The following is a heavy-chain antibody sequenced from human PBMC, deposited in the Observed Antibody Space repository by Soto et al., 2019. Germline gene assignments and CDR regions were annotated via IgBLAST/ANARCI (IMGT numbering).Heavy chain of an antibody. V-gene: IGHV4-59*01. CDR1: GGSISSYY. Sequence: QVQLQESGPGLVKPSETLSLTCTVSGGSISSYYWSWIRQPPGKGLEWIGYIYYSGSTNYNPSLNSRVTISVDTSKNQFSLKLSSVTAADTAVYYCARNKRTADAFDIWGQGTMVTVSS. CDR3: ARNKRTADAFDI. J-gene: IGHJ3*02. CDR2: IYYSGST.